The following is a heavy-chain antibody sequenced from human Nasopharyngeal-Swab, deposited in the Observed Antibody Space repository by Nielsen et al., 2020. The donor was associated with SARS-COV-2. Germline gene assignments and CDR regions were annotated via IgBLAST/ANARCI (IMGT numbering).Heavy chain of an antibody. D-gene: IGHD4-17*01. J-gene: IGHJ6*02. V-gene: IGHV4-4*02. CDR1: GGSISSSNW. Sequence: SETLSLTCAVSGGSISSSNWWSWVRQPPGKGLEWIGEIYHSGSTNYNPSLKSRVIISVDKSKNQFSLKLSSVTAADTAVYYCARASGDYWYYYYGMDVWGQGTTVTVSS. CDR3: ARASGDYWYYYYGMDV. CDR2: IYHSGST.